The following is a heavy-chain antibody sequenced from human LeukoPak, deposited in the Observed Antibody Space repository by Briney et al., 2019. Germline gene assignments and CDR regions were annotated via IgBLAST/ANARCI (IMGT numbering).Heavy chain of an antibody. Sequence: ASVKVSCKASGYTFTGYYMHWVRQAPGQGLEWMGWINPNSGNTGYAQKFQGRVTMTRNTSISTVYMELSSLRSEDTAVYYCARDLFGTTMQPDYWGQGTLVTVSS. CDR3: ARDLFGTTMQPDY. D-gene: IGHD1-1*01. J-gene: IGHJ4*02. V-gene: IGHV1-8*02. CDR1: GYTFTGYY. CDR2: INPNSGNT.